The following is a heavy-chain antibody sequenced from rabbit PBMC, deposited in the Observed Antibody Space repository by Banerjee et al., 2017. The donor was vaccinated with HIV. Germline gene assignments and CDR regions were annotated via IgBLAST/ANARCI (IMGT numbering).Heavy chain of an antibody. D-gene: IGHD6-1*01. J-gene: IGHJ4*01. CDR2: IGPGSSGST. CDR3: ARDYGYSDWYFDL. CDR1: GFSFSSNYW. Sequence: QSLEESGGDLVKPGASLTLTCTASGFSFSSNYWICWVRQAPGKGLEWIACIGPGSSGSTYYASWAKGRFTISKTSSTTVTLQMTSLTAADTATYFCARDYGYSDWYFDLWGPGTLVTVS. V-gene: IGHV1S40*01.